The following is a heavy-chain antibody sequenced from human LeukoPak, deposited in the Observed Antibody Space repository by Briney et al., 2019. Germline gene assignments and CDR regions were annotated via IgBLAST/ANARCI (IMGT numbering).Heavy chain of an antibody. CDR3: ARDPRYSSGWYGEFDY. CDR2: IIPIFGTA. J-gene: IGHJ4*02. Sequence: SVKVSCKASGGTLSSYAISWVRQAPGQGLEWMGRIIPIFGTANYAQKFQGRVTITTDESTSTAYMELSSLRSEDTAVYYCARDPRYSSGWYGEFDYWGQGTLVTVSS. CDR1: GGTLSSYA. D-gene: IGHD6-19*01. V-gene: IGHV1-69*05.